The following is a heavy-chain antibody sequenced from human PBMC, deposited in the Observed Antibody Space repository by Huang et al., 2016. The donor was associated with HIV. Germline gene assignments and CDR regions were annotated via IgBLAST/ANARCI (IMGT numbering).Heavy chain of an antibody. V-gene: IGHV3-30*02. CDR3: AKGGAGYHNGPEY. CDR2: SRFDGNKK. Sequence: QVRLVESGGGVVQPGGSLTPSCEASGFTFRTFGMHWVRQGPGKGLELGAHSRFDGNKKVYEGSLKGRFTIFRENSKNTVYLEMNSLTGEDTAMYFCAKGGAGYHNGPEYWGQGTQVIVS. J-gene: IGHJ4*02. D-gene: IGHD2-8*01. CDR1: GFTFRTFG.